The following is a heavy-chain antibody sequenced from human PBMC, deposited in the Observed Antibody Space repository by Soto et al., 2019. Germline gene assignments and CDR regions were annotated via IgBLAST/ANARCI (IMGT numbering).Heavy chain of an antibody. CDR1: GYTFTSYP. Sequence: ASVKVSCKASGYTFTSYPIYWVRQAPGQRPEWMGWINAGNGNTKYSQKFQGRVTITRDTSASTAYMELSSLRSEDTAVYYCARAVAVAADFDYWGQGTLVTVSS. CDR3: ARAVAVAADFDY. CDR2: INAGNGNT. V-gene: IGHV1-3*01. J-gene: IGHJ4*02. D-gene: IGHD6-19*01.